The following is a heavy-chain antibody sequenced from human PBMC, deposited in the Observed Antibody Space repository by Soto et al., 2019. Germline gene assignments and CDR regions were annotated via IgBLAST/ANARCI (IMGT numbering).Heavy chain of an antibody. Sequence: GASLKISCKGSGYSFTSYWISWVRQLPGKGLEWMGRIDPSDSYTNYSPSFQGHVTISADKSISTAYLQWSSLKASDTAMYYCARQKSIADDAFDIWGHGTMVTVSS. CDR2: IDPSDSYT. CDR1: GYSFTSYW. D-gene: IGHD6-13*01. CDR3: ARQKSIADDAFDI. V-gene: IGHV5-10-1*01. J-gene: IGHJ3*02.